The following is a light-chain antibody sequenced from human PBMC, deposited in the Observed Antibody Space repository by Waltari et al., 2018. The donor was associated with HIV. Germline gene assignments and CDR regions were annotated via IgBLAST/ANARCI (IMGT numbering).Light chain of an antibody. V-gene: IGKV1-39*01. Sequence: DIQMTQSPPSLSAFVGDRVAITCRANQSISTELNWYQQKPGKAPKLLIYAASTLQSGVPPRFSGSGSGTDFTLTISSLQPEDFASYYCQQSYTTPPHTFGQGTKLGIK. CDR3: QQSYTTPPHT. J-gene: IGKJ2*01. CDR1: QSISTE. CDR2: AAS.